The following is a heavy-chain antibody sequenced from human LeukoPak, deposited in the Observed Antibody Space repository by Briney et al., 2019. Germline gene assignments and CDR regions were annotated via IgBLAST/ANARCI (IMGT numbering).Heavy chain of an antibody. Sequence: PGGSLRLSCVASGFTVSSKYMNWVRQAPGRGLEWVSLIYSSGSTYYADSVKGRFTVSRDNSKNTLYLQMHSLRAEDMAVCYCARGTRGGSGYYPHYFVYWGQGILVTVSS. D-gene: IGHD3-22*01. J-gene: IGHJ4*02. CDR1: GFTVSSKY. V-gene: IGHV3-53*01. CDR2: IYSSGST. CDR3: ARGTRGGSGYYPHYFVY.